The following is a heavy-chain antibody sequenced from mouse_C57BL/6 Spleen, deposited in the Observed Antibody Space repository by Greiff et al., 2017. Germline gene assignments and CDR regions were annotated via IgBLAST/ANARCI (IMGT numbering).Heavy chain of an antibody. CDR2: IYPRSGNT. Sequence: VQGVESGAELARPGASVKLSCKASGYTFTSYGISWVKQRTGQGLEWIGEIYPRSGNTYYNEKFKGKATLTADKSSSTAYMELRSLTSEDAAVYFCARYYGSSYGYFDVWGTGTTVTVSS. CDR3: ARYYGSSYGYFDV. V-gene: IGHV1-81*01. D-gene: IGHD1-1*01. J-gene: IGHJ1*03. CDR1: GYTFTSYG.